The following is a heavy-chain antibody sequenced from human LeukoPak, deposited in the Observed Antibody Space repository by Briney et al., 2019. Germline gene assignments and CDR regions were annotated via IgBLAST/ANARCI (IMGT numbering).Heavy chain of an antibody. Sequence: KPSETLSLTCTVSGGSISSGGYSWSWIRQPPAKGLEWIGYISHSGSTYYNPSLKSRVTISVDRSKNQFSLKLTSVTAADTAVYYCARALTTVVTPGLSLDYWGQGSVVTVSS. CDR1: GGSISSGGYS. J-gene: IGHJ4*02. D-gene: IGHD4-23*01. CDR3: ARALTTVVTPGLSLDY. V-gene: IGHV4-30-2*01. CDR2: ISHSGST.